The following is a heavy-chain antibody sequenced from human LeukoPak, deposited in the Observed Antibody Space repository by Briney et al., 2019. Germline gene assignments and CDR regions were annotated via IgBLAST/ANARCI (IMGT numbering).Heavy chain of an antibody. V-gene: IGHV3-53*01. CDR1: GFTVSSNY. CDR2: IYSGGST. D-gene: IGHD5-24*01. CDR3: ACQKRYFDY. Sequence: GGSLRLSCAASGFTVSSNYMTWVRQAPGKGLEWVSVIYSGGSTYYTDPVRGRFTISRDNSKNTLYLQMNSLRAEDTAVYYCACQKRYFDYWGQGTLVTVSS. J-gene: IGHJ4*02.